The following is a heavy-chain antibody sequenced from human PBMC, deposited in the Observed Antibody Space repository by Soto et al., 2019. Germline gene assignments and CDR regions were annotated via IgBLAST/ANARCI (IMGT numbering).Heavy chain of an antibody. J-gene: IGHJ5*02. V-gene: IGHV1-46*01. CDR2: INPSGDSR. CDR1: GFRFSDYF. Sequence: ASVKLSCEEPGFRFSDYFMHWVRQAPGQGLEWMGIINPSGDSRNYAQKFQGRVTITRDTSTSTVYMDLSSLRYEDTAVYYCARDNSQNYGTPPATSCFHPCRQRPPVTGSS. D-gene: IGHD2-15*01. CDR3: ARDNSQNYGTPPATSCFHP.